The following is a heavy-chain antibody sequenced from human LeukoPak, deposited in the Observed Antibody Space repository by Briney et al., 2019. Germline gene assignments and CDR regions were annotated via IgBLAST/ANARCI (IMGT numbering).Heavy chain of an antibody. V-gene: IGHV3-30*02. Sequence: PGRSLRLSCAASGFTFSNFGIHWVRRAPGKGLEWVAFIRYDGTTEYYADSVKGRFTISRDNSKNTVYLQMNSLRVEDTAVYYCTKDLDCSGGSCYSGRLQHWGQGTLVTVSS. J-gene: IGHJ1*01. CDR2: IRYDGTTE. D-gene: IGHD2-15*01. CDR3: TKDLDCSGGSCYSGRLQH. CDR1: GFTFSNFG.